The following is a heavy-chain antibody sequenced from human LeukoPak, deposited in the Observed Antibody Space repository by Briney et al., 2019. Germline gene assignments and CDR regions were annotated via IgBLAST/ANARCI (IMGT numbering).Heavy chain of an antibody. J-gene: IGHJ4*02. CDR3: VTGRNRGGSY. D-gene: IGHD3-16*01. Sequence: GGSLRLSCAASGFTFSNYWMIWVRQAPGKGLEWVANINRDGSDIYYVDSVKGRFTISRDNAKNSLYLHMNSLRAEDTAVYYCVTGRNRGGSYWGQGTLVTVS. CDR1: GFTFSNYW. CDR2: INRDGSDI. V-gene: IGHV3-7*03.